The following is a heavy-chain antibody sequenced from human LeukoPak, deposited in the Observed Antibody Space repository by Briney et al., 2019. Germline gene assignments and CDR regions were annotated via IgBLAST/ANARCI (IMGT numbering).Heavy chain of an antibody. CDR1: GGTFSSYA. CDR3: ALYFDWLLTFDY. CDR2: IIPIFGTA. Sequence: GSSAKVSCKASGGTFSSYAISWVRQAPGQGLEWMGGIIPIFGTANYAQRFQGRVTITADESTSTAYMELSSLRSEDTAVYYCALYFDWLLTFDYWGQGTLVTVSS. V-gene: IGHV1-69*01. D-gene: IGHD3-9*01. J-gene: IGHJ4*02.